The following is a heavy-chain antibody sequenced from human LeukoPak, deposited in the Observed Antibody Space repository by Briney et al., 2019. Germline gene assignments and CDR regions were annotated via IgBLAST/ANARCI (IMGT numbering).Heavy chain of an antibody. V-gene: IGHV3-23*01. CDR2: ISNSGANP. J-gene: IGHJ5*02. Sequence: GGSLKLSCAASGFTFSSFAMNWVRQAPGKGLEWVSVISNSGANPYYADSVKGRFTISRDNSKNTVYLQMNSLRDEDTAVYYCAKDRGIAARPVPDLWGQVTLVTVSS. CDR1: GFTFSSFA. D-gene: IGHD6-6*01. CDR3: AKDRGIAARPVPDL.